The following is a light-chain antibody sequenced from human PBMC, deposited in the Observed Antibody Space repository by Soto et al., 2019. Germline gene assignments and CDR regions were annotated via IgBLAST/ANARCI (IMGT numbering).Light chain of an antibody. CDR3: QQRSNWPRFA. Sequence: EIVLTQSPATLSLSPGERATLSCRASQSVSSYSAWYQQKTGQAPRLLIYDVSNRATGIPARFSGSGSGTEFTLTISRLESEEFAVYYCQQRSNWPRFAFGPGTKVDIK. CDR2: DVS. CDR1: QSVSSY. V-gene: IGKV3-11*01. J-gene: IGKJ3*01.